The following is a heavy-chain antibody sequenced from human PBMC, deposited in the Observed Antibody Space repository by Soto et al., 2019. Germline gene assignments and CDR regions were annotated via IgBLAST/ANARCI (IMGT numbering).Heavy chain of an antibody. CDR2: ISYDGSNK. J-gene: IGHJ4*02. CDR3: ARETYSSGWTPTFDY. CDR1: GFTFSSYA. V-gene: IGHV3-30-3*01. D-gene: IGHD6-19*01. Sequence: QVQLVESGGGVVQPGRSLRLSCAASGFTFSSYAMRWVRQAPGKGLEWVAVISYDGSNKYYADSVKGRFTISRDNSKNTRYLQMNSLRAEDTAVYYCARETYSSGWTPTFDYWGQGTLVTVSS.